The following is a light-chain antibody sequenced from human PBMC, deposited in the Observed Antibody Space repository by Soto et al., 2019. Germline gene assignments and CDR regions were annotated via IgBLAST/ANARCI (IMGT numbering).Light chain of an antibody. J-gene: IGKJ1*01. CDR3: QQYSSSRT. CDR2: GGS. CDR1: QSVSSTH. Sequence: DIVFTQSPRTLSLFPGERAALSCRASQSVSSTHLAWYQQKPGQAPRLLIYGGSSRATGIPVRFSGSGSETDFTLTITRLEPEDFAVYYCQQYSSSRTFGQGTQVDI. V-gene: IGKV3-20*01.